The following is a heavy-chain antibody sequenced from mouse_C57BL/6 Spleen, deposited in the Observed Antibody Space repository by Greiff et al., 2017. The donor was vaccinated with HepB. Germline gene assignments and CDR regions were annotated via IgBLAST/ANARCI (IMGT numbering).Heavy chain of an antibody. J-gene: IGHJ4*01. CDR2: IYPGNSDT. CDR1: GYTFTSYW. V-gene: IGHV1-5*01. Sequence: EVKLVESGTVLARPGASVKMSCKTSGYTFTSYWMHWVKQRPGQGLEWIGAIYPGNSDTSYNQKFKGKAKLTAVTSASTAYMELSSLTNEDSAVYYCTREAYYGSSYDYAMDYWGQGTSVTVSS. CDR3: TREAYYGSSYDYAMDY. D-gene: IGHD1-1*01.